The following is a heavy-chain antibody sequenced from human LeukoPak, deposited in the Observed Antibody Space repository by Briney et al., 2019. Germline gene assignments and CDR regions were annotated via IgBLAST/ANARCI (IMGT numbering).Heavy chain of an antibody. CDR1: GGSISSYY. Sequence: SETLSLTCTVSGGSISSYYWSWIRQPPGKGLEWIGEINHSGSTNYNPSLKSRVTISVDTSKNQFSLKLSSVTAADTAVYYCARDRGVYIRWGQGTLVTVSS. D-gene: IGHD2-2*02. CDR2: INHSGST. J-gene: IGHJ4*02. CDR3: ARDRGVYIR. V-gene: IGHV4-59*01.